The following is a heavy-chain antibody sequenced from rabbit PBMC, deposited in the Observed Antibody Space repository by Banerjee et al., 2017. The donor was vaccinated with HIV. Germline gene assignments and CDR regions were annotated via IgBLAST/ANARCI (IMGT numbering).Heavy chain of an antibody. CDR3: ARCAGHSDYGDASL. J-gene: IGHJ4*01. CDR2: IDTHSSGST. CDR1: GFSFSSSYW. V-gene: IGHV1S45*01. Sequence: QEQLEESGGDLVKPEGSLTLTCTASGFSFSSSYWICWVRQAPGKGLEWIACIDTHSSGSTFDANWAQGRSTITKTSSTTVILQMTMLAAAATAYYFCARCAGHSDYGDASLWGPGTLVTVS. D-gene: IGHD2-1*01.